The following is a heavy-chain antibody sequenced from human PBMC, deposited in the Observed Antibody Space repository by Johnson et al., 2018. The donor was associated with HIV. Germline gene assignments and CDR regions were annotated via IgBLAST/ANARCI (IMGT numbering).Heavy chain of an antibody. Sequence: EVQVVESGGGLVQPGGSLRLSCAASGFTVSSNYMSWVRQAPGKGLEYVSGISSDGRTTYYANSVKGRFTISRDNSKNTLFLHMGSLRAEDLAVYYCARERYSTLINDAFDMWGQGTMVTVSS. CDR1: GFTVSSNY. CDR3: ARERYSTLINDAFDM. J-gene: IGHJ3*02. V-gene: IGHV3-64*01. CDR2: ISSDGRTT. D-gene: IGHD6-13*01.